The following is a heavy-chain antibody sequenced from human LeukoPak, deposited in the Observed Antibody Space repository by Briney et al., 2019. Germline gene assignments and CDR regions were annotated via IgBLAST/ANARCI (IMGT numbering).Heavy chain of an antibody. CDR1: GFTFDDYA. V-gene: IGHV3-9*01. Sequence: RAGGSLGLSCAASGFTFDDYAIHWVRQAPGKGLEWVSGINWNSGSKHYADSVKGRFTISRDNAKNSLYLQMNSLRAEDTALYYCAKDFSSGYYYFDYWGQGTLVTVSS. CDR3: AKDFSSGYYYFDY. D-gene: IGHD3-22*01. CDR2: INWNSGSK. J-gene: IGHJ4*02.